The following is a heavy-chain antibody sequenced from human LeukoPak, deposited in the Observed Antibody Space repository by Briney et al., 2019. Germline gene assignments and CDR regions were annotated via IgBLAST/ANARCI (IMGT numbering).Heavy chain of an antibody. CDR3: ARSMYGEGRRIIDFDY. CDR1: GFTFSDHY. D-gene: IGHD4/OR15-4a*01. V-gene: IGHV3-72*01. Sequence: GGSLRLSCAASGFTFSDHYIDWVRQAPGKGLEWVARTRIKVNSYTPASAASVTGRFTVSRDDSSNSVYLQMNSLKIEDTAVYYCARSMYGEGRRIIDFDYWGQGSLLTVSS. CDR2: TRIKVNSYTP. J-gene: IGHJ4*02.